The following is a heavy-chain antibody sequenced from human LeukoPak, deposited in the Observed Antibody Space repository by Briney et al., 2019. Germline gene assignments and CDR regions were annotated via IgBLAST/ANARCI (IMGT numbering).Heavy chain of an antibody. D-gene: IGHD3-22*01. V-gene: IGHV3-30-3*01. CDR2: ISYDGSNK. J-gene: IGHJ4*02. CDR1: RFTLSGYT. CDR3: ARVWDSSGFED. Sequence: PGGSLRVSCTASRFTLSGYTMNWVRQAPGKGLEWVAVISYDGSNKYYADSVKGRFTISRDNSKNTLYLQMNSLRAEDTAGYYCARVWDSSGFEDWGQGTLVTVSS.